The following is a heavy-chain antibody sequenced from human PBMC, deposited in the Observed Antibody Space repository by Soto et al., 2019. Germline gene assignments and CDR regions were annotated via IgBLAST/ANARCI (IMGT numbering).Heavy chain of an antibody. CDR2: INSDGSST. CDR1: GFTFSSYW. D-gene: IGHD6-13*01. Sequence: GSLRLSCAASGFTFSSYWMHWVRQAPGKGLVWVSRINSDGSSTSYADSVKGRFTISRDNAKNTLYLQMNSLRAEDTAVYYCARVSAYSSSWSQYFQHWGQGTLVTVSS. J-gene: IGHJ1*01. V-gene: IGHV3-74*01. CDR3: ARVSAYSSSWSQYFQH.